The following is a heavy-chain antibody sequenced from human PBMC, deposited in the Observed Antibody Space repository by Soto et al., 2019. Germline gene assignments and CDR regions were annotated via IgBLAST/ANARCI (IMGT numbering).Heavy chain of an antibody. Sequence: QVQLQESGPGLVKPSQTLSLTCTVSGGSISSGDYYWSWIRQPPGKGLEWIGYIYYSGSTYYNPYLRSRVTISVDTSKKQFSLKLSSVTAADTAVYYCARDRVPAAPPYYYYGMDVWGQGTTVTVSS. CDR1: GGSISSGDYY. D-gene: IGHD2-2*01. CDR3: ARDRVPAAPPYYYYGMDV. CDR2: IYYSGST. J-gene: IGHJ6*02. V-gene: IGHV4-30-4*01.